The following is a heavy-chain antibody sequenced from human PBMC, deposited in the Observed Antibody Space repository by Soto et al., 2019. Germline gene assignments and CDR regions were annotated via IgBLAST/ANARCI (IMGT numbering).Heavy chain of an antibody. J-gene: IGHJ4*02. CDR3: ARDPKTGMASYFDY. D-gene: IGHD1-1*01. V-gene: IGHV3-30-3*01. CDR1: GFTFSSYA. Sequence: VQLVESGGGVVQPGRSLRLSCAASGFTFSSYAMHWVRQAPGKGLEWVAVISYDGSNKYYADSVKGRFTISRDNSKNTLYLQMNSLRAEDTAVYYCARDPKTGMASYFDYWGQGTLVTVSS. CDR2: ISYDGSNK.